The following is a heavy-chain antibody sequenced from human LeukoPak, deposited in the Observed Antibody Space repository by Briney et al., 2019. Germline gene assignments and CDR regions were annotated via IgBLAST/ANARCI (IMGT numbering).Heavy chain of an antibody. J-gene: IGHJ4*02. CDR3: ARRGWDTAMDFDY. V-gene: IGHV1-2*02. CDR2: INPNSGGT. D-gene: IGHD5-18*01. Sequence: KVSCKASGYTFTGYYMHWVRQAPGQGLEWMGWINPNSGGTNYAQKFQGRVTMTRDTSISTAYMELSRLRSDDTAVYYCARRGWDTAMDFDYWGQGTLVTVSP. CDR1: GYTFTGYY.